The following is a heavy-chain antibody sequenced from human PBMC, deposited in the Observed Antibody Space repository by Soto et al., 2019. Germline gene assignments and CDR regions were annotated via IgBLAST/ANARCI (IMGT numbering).Heavy chain of an antibody. CDR3: ARTALRRPITASGDFDP. CDR1: KFTFSSYS. Sequence: QVQLVESGGGMVQPGRSLRLSCAASKFTFSSYSMHWVRQAPGKGLEWVAVISYNGINKFYADSVKGRFTISRDNSKSILYLQLNSLRAEDTAVYYCARTALRRPITASGDFDPWGQGTLVIGSS. V-gene: IGHV3-30-3*01. D-gene: IGHD1-20*01. J-gene: IGHJ5*02. CDR2: ISYNGINK.